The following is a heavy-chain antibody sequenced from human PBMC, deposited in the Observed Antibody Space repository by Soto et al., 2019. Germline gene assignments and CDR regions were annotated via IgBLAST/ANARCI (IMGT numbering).Heavy chain of an antibody. D-gene: IGHD3-16*02. CDR3: TRDRWLDY. CDR1: GVSVSDYY. J-gene: IGHJ4*02. V-gene: IGHV4-59*02. CDR2: IYYTGSA. Sequence: SETLSLTCSVSGVSVSDYYWSWVRQSPGKGLEWIGNIYYTGSANYNPSLNSRVTMSVDTAKNQLSLRLSSVAAADTAVYYCTRDRWLDYWGQGTLVTVSS.